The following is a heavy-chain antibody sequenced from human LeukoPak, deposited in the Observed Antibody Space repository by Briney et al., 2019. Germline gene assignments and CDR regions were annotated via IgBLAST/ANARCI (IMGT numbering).Heavy chain of an antibody. CDR2: INPSGGST. Sequence: GASVKVSCKASGYTFTSYYMHWVRQAPGQGLESMGIINPSGGSTSYAQKFQGRVTMTRDMSTSTVYMELSSLRSEDTAVYYCVREGPEMATNPWWYFDLWGRGTLVTVSS. D-gene: IGHD5-24*01. J-gene: IGHJ2*01. CDR1: GYTFTSYY. CDR3: VREGPEMATNPWWYFDL. V-gene: IGHV1-46*01.